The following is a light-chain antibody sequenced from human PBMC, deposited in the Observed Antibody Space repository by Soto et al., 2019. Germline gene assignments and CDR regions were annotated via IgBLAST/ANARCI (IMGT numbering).Light chain of an antibody. CDR2: EVS. CDR3: SSYAGSSNV. Sequence: QSVLTQPPSASGSPGQSVTISCTGTSSDVGGYNYVSWYQQHPGKAPKLMIYEVSNRPSGVPDRFSGSKSGNTASLTVSGLQAEDEADYYCSSYAGSSNVFGTGTKVTAL. CDR1: SSDVGGYNY. V-gene: IGLV2-8*01. J-gene: IGLJ1*01.